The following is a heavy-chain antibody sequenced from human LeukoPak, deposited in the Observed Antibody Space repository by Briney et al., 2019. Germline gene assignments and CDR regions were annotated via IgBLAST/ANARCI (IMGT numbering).Heavy chain of an antibody. Sequence: ASVKVSCKTSAYTSTAYYIHWVRQAPGQGLEWMGWINPYSGTTNYAQNFQGRVTMTRDTSISTAYMELSSLISDDTAAYFCARGGTAEYYIYFAYWGQGSLVIVSS. CDR3: ARGGTAEYYIYFAY. D-gene: IGHD2/OR15-2a*01. CDR1: AYTSTAYY. CDR2: INPYSGTT. V-gene: IGHV1-2*02. J-gene: IGHJ4*02.